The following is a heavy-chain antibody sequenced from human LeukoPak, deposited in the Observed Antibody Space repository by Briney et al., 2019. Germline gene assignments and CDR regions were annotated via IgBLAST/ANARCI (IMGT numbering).Heavy chain of an antibody. Sequence: GGSLRLSCAASGFTFSNYWMSWVRQAPGKGLEWVADIKQDGRDKYYVDSVKGRFSISRDNAQNSVYLQMNSLRAEDTAVYYCGRGEGFLVDHWGQGTLVTVST. CDR1: GFTFSNYW. CDR3: GRGEGFLVDH. CDR2: IKQDGRDK. V-gene: IGHV3-7*01. J-gene: IGHJ4*02. D-gene: IGHD3-3*01.